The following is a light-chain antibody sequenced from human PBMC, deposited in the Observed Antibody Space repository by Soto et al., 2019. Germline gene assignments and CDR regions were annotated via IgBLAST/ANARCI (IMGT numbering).Light chain of an antibody. J-gene: IGKJ2*01. CDR2: GVS. CDR1: QTVRNSY. V-gene: IGKV3-20*01. CDR3: QQYDGSLPYT. Sequence: EIVLTQSPGTLSLSPGERATLSCRASQTVRNSYLAWYQQKPGQAPRLLIYGVSARATGIPDWFSGSGSGTDFTLTISRLEPEDFAVFYCQQYDGSLPYTFGQGTKLEIK.